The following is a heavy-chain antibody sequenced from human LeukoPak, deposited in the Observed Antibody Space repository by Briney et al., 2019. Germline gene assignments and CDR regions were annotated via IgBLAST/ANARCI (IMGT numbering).Heavy chain of an antibody. D-gene: IGHD5-18*01. CDR3: ARGEIQLWRNFDY. CDR2: FDPEDGET. V-gene: IGHV1-24*01. J-gene: IGHJ4*02. CDR1: GYTVTELC. Sequence: ASVKVSCTVSGYTVTELCMDWVRQAPGQGLEWMGGFDPEDGETIYAQKSQGRVTMTEDTSTDTAYMELSSLRSEDTAVYYCARGEIQLWRNFDYWGQGTLVTVSS.